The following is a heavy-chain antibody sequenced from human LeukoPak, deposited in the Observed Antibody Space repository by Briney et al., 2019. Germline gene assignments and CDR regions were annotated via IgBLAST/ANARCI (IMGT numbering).Heavy chain of an antibody. D-gene: IGHD3-22*01. J-gene: IGHJ4*02. CDR2: INPNSGGT. Sequence: ASVKVSCKASGYTFTGYYMHWVRQAPGQGLEWMGWINPNSGGTNYAQKFQGRVTMTRDTSISTAYMELSSLRSEDMAVYYCARAHPYYDNSGSYFDYWGQGTLVTVSS. V-gene: IGHV1-2*02. CDR3: ARAHPYYDNSGSYFDY. CDR1: GYTFTGYY.